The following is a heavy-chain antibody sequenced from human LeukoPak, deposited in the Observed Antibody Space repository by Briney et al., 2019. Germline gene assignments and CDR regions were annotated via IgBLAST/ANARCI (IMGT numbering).Heavy chain of an antibody. J-gene: IGHJ3*02. CDR2: INPNSGGT. D-gene: IGHD3-22*01. CDR1: GYIFTDYY. V-gene: IGHV1-2*06. Sequence: ASVKVSCKASGYIFTDYYMHWVRQAPGQELGWMGRINPNSGGTNYAQRFQDRVYMTRDTSISTAYMDLSRLRSDDTAVYYCARGRFNYFDSNGHDAFDIWGQGTMVTVSS. CDR3: ARGRFNYFDSNGHDAFDI.